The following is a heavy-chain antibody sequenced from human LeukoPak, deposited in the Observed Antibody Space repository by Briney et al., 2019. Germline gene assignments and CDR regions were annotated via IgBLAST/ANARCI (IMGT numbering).Heavy chain of an antibody. CDR1: GYTFTNYG. Sequence: ASVKVSSNAPGYTFTNYGISWVRQAPGQGLEWMAWISAYNGNTKYAQKFQGRVTMTTDTSTSTAYMELRSLRSDDTAVYYCTRVGCSSITCYPERDYWGEGWLLTVSS. D-gene: IGHD2-2*01. CDR3: TRVGCSSITCYPERDY. CDR2: ISAYNGNT. J-gene: IGHJ4*02. V-gene: IGHV1-18*01.